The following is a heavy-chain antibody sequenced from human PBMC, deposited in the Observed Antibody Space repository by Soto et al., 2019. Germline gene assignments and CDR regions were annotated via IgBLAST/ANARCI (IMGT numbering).Heavy chain of an antibody. D-gene: IGHD3-3*01. CDR3: TTSSKGRTIFGVVIIPYGMDV. V-gene: IGHV3-15*07. CDR2: IKSKTDGGTT. J-gene: IGHJ6*02. Sequence: EVQLVESGGGLVKPGGSLRLSCAASGFTFSNAWMNWVRQAPGKGLEWVGRIKSKTDGGTTDYAAPVKGRFTISRDDSKNTLYLQMNSLKTEHTAVYYCTTSSKGRTIFGVVIIPYGMDVWGQGTTVTVSS. CDR1: GFTFSNAW.